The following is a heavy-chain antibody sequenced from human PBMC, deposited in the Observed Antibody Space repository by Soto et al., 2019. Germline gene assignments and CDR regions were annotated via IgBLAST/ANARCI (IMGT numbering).Heavy chain of an antibody. J-gene: IGHJ6*02. V-gene: IGHV3-13*01. CDR1: GFPFSSYD. Sequence: PGGSLRLSCAASGFPFSSYDMHCVRQATGKGLEWVSAIGTAGDTYYPGSVKGRFTISRENAKNSLYLQMNSLRAKDTAVYYCARADYYSGMDVWGQGTTVTVSS. CDR3: ARADYYSGMDV. CDR2: IGTAGDT.